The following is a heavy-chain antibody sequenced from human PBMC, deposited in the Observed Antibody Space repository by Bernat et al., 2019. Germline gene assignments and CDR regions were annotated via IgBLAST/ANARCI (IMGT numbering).Heavy chain of an antibody. V-gene: IGHV4-30-4*01. D-gene: IGHD2-2*01. CDR1: GGSISSGDYY. CDR2: IYYSGST. CDR3: ARDVRCSSTRCYHGYYYGMDV. Sequence: QVQLQESGPGLVKPSQTLSLTCSVSGGSISSGDYYWSWIRQPPGKGLEWIGYIYYSGSTYYNPSLKSRVTISVDTSKNQFSLKLSSVTAADTAVYYCARDVRCSSTRCYHGYYYGMDVWGQGTTVTVSS. J-gene: IGHJ6*02.